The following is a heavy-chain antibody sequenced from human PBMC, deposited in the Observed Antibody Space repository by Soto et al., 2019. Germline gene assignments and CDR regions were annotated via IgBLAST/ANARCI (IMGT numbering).Heavy chain of an antibody. CDR1: GGSISSVDYY. CDR2: IHYNGDT. V-gene: IGHV4-30-4*01. CDR3: ARCASTGRLAS. J-gene: IGHJ5*01. Sequence: QVELQESGPGLAKPSQTLSLTCTVSGGSISSVDYYWSWIRQPPGKGLEWIGHIHYNGDTYYNPSLEPRVAVAVEPSKFYFALELSSVPAADPAVYYCARCASTGRLASWGQATLVTVSS. D-gene: IGHD2-2*01.